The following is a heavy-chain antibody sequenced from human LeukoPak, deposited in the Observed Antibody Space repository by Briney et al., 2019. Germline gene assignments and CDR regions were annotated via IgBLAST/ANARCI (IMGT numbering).Heavy chain of an antibody. CDR1: GYTFTGYY. Sequence: ASVKVSCKASGYTFTGYYMHWVRQAPGQGLEWMGWINPNSGGTNYAQKFQGRVTMTRDTSISTAYMELSRLRSDDTAVYYCARDLVAGTGNWFDPWGQGTLVTVSS. CDR3: ARDLVAGTGNWFDP. CDR2: INPNSGGT. V-gene: IGHV1-2*02. J-gene: IGHJ5*02. D-gene: IGHD6-19*01.